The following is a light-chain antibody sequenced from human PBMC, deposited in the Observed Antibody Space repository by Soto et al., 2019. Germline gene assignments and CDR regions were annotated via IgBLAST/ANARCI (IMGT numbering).Light chain of an antibody. CDR2: AAT. V-gene: IGKV1-39*01. CDR1: QNIDTF. CDR3: QQGYSTPRT. J-gene: IGKJ1*01. Sequence: DIQMTQSPSSLSASVGDRVTITCRASQNIDTFLNWYQQKPGKAPQVLVYAATSLQSGVPSRFSGRGSGTDFTLIISSLQPEDFATYYCQQGYSTPRTFGQGTKVEVK.